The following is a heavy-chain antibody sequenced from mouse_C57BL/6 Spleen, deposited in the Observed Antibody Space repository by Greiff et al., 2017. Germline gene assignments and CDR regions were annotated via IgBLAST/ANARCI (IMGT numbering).Heavy chain of an antibody. CDR3: AREGWLLQFAY. V-gene: IGHV2-2*01. Sequence: QVQLKESGPGLVQPSQSLSITCTVSGFSLTSYGVHWVRQSPGKGLEWLGVIWSGGSTDYNAAFISRLSISKDNSKSQVVLKMNSLQADDTAIYYCAREGWLLQFAYWGQGTLVTVSA. CDR2: IWSGGST. D-gene: IGHD2-3*01. J-gene: IGHJ3*01. CDR1: GFSLTSYG.